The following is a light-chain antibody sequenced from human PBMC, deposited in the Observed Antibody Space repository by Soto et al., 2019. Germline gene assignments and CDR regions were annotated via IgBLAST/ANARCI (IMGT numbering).Light chain of an antibody. J-gene: IGKJ4*01. Sequence: DIVMTQSPDSLAVSLGERATINCKSSQSVLSSSNNKNYLAWYQQKPGQPPKLLILWASTRESGVADRFSGSGSGTEFTLTISSLQAEDVAVYYCHQYYGAPVTFGGGTKVEIK. CDR3: HQYYGAPVT. V-gene: IGKV4-1*01. CDR2: WAS. CDR1: QSVLSSSNNKNY.